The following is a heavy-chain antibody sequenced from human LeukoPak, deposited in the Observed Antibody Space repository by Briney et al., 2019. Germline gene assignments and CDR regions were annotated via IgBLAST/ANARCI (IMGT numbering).Heavy chain of an antibody. D-gene: IGHD3-9*01. Sequence: ASVTVSCKASGYTFTGYYMHWVRQAPEQGLEWMGWINTNTGNPTYAQGFTGRFVFSLDTSVSTAYLQISSLKAEDTAVYYCAREGGGVLRYFDWLAYYYYYMDVWGKGTTVTVSS. J-gene: IGHJ6*03. CDR2: INTNTGNP. V-gene: IGHV7-4-1*02. CDR1: GYTFTGYY. CDR3: AREGGGVLRYFDWLAYYYYYMDV.